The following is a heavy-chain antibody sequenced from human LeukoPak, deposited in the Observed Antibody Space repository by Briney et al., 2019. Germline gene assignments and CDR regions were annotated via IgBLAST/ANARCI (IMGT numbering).Heavy chain of an antibody. CDR2: MSPNSGDT. Sequence: ASVKVSCKASGYTFTSYDFNWVRQATGQRPEWMGWMSPNSGDTGYAQKFQDRVTMTRNTSISTAYMELSSLRSDDTAVYYCARGPPNWGYDYWGPGTLVTVTS. V-gene: IGHV1-8*01. D-gene: IGHD7-27*01. CDR1: GYTFTSYD. CDR3: ARGPPNWGYDY. J-gene: IGHJ4*02.